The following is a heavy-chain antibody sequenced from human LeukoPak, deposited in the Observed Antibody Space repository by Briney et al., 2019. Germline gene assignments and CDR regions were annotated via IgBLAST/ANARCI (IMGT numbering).Heavy chain of an antibody. CDR3: VQGRGPYYYYYGMDV. Sequence: GGSLRLSCAASGFTFNSYAMSWVRQAPGKGLEWVSAISGSGGNTYYADSVKGRFAISRDNAKNSLWLQMNSLRAEDTALYYCVQGRGPYYYYYGMDVWGQGTTVTVSS. CDR1: GFTFNSYA. V-gene: IGHV3-23*01. D-gene: IGHD5-24*01. J-gene: IGHJ6*02. CDR2: ISGSGGNT.